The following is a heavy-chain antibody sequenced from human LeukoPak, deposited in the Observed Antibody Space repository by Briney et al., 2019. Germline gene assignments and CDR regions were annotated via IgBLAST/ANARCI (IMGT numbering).Heavy chain of an antibody. D-gene: IGHD3-22*01. CDR3: ARDTYYYDSSGYRPYYFDY. J-gene: IGHJ4*02. CDR1: GCTVSSNY. V-gene: IGHV3-53*01. CDR2: IYSGGST. Sequence: PGGSLRLSCAASGCTVSSNYMSWVRQAPGKGLEWVSVIYSGGSTYYADSVKGRFTISRDNSKNTLYLQMNSLRAEDTAVYYCARDTYYYDSSGYRPYYFDYWGQGTLVTVSS.